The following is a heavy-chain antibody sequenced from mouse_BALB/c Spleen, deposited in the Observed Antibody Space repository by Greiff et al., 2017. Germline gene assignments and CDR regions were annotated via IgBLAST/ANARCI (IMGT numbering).Heavy chain of an antibody. V-gene: IGHV5-9-4*01. D-gene: IGHD1-1*01. J-gene: IGHJ4*01. CDR3: ARDAHYYGSSYYALDY. CDR2: SSSDGGNT. CDR1: ESIFGAYA. Sequence: EVMLVESGGGLVKPGGSLKLPCESTESIFGAYAMSWVRQSQEKRLGWVAASSSDGGNTYYPDTVTGRFTISRDNAKNTLYLEMSSLRSEDTAMYYCARDAHYYGSSYYALDYWGQGTSVTVSA.